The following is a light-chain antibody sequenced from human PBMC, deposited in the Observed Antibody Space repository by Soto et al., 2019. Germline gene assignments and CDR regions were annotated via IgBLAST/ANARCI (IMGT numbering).Light chain of an antibody. CDR1: QTISSC. Sequence: DIQMTQSPSTLSGSVGDRVTITCRASQTISSCFAWYQQKSGRAHKLLICRSCTVKSGVPSRFSGRGSATEFTLTISRLQPDDFASYCCQQANIFGTFGQGTKVDIK. CDR2: RSC. V-gene: IGKV1-5*03. J-gene: IGKJ1*01. CDR3: QQANIFGT.